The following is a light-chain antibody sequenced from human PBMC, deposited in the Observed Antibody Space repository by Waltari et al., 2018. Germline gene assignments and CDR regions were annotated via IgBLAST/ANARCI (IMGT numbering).Light chain of an antibody. Sequence: QSALTQPRSVSGSPGQSVTISCTGAGSDVGGYNYFSWYQQHPGKAPKLMLDEVSKRPSGVPDRFSGSKSGNTASPTISGLQAEDEADYYCCSYAGDYSWIFGGGTKVTVL. V-gene: IGLV2-11*01. CDR3: CSYAGDYSWI. J-gene: IGLJ2*01. CDR1: GSDVGGYNY. CDR2: EVS.